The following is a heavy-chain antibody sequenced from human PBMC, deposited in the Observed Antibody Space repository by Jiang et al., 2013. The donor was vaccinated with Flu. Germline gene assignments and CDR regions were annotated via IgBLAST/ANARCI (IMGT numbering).Heavy chain of an antibody. J-gene: IGHJ4*02. CDR2: IYYSGST. D-gene: IGHD6-6*01. V-gene: IGHV4-39*01. Sequence: GLVKPSETLSLTCTVSGGSISSSSYYWGWTRQPPGKGLEWIGSIYYSGSTYYNPSLKSRVTISVDTSKNQFSLKLSSVTAADTAVYYCARLSQLGLDYWGQGTLVTVSS. CDR1: GGSISSSSYY. CDR3: ARLSQLGLDY.